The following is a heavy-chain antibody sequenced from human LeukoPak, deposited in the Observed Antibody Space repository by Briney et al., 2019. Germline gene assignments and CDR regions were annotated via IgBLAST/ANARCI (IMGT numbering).Heavy chain of an antibody. CDR1: GYTFTSYG. CDR3: ARVDYYDSSGYYGSFDY. Sequence: ASVKVSCKASGYTFTSYGISWVRQAPGQGLEWMGWISAYNGNTNYAQKLQGRVTMTTDTSTGTAYMELRSLRSDDTAVYYCARVDYYDSSGYYGSFDYWGQGTLVTVSS. J-gene: IGHJ4*02. V-gene: IGHV1-18*01. D-gene: IGHD3-22*01. CDR2: ISAYNGNT.